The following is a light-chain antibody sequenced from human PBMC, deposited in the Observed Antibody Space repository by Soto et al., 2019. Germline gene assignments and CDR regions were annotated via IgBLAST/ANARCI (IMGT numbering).Light chain of an antibody. CDR2: DAS. CDR3: QQRRNWLYT. J-gene: IGKJ2*01. Sequence: EIVLTQSPATLSLSPGDRATLSCRASQSVSSYLAWYQQKPGQAPRLLIYDASIRVTGIPARFSGCWSGTDVTLTISTLEPADFAVYYCQQRRNWLYTSGQGTKLEIK. CDR1: QSVSSY. V-gene: IGKV3-11*01.